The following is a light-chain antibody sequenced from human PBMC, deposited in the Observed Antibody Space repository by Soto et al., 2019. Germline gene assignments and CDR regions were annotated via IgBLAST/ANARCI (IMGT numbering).Light chain of an antibody. V-gene: IGKV3-20*01. CDR2: ATS. J-gene: IGKJ4*01. CDR1: QSAGNF. CDR3: QQFGRYPLT. Sequence: EIVLTQSPGTLSLSPGERATLSCRASQSAGNFLAWYQQKPGQAPRLLLYATSNRATGIPDRFSGGGSGTDFTLTISRLEPEDFAVYYCQQFGRYPLTFGGGTKVDIK.